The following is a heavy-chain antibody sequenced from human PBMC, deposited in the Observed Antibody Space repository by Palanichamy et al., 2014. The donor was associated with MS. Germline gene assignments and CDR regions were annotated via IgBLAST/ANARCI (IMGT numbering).Heavy chain of an antibody. CDR2: ITGSSRTI. CDR1: GFNFSAYS. V-gene: IGHV3-48*02. CDR3: ARDFPLPPGTPPDGFDM. J-gene: IGHJ3*02. Sequence: EVQLVQSGGALVXPGGSLRLSCTASGFNFSAYSMNWVRQAPGKGLEWVSYITGSSRTIYYADSVKGRFTISRDNAQNSLFLQMHSLRDEDTAVYYCARDFPLPPGTPPDGFDMWGPGTMVTVSS. D-gene: IGHD3-10*01.